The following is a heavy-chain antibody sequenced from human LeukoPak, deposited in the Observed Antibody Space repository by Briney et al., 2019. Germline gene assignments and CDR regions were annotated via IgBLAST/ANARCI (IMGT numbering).Heavy chain of an antibody. CDR2: ISYDGSNK. J-gene: IGHJ4*02. CDR3: ARAAAGIDY. CDR1: GFTFSSYA. Sequence: GGSLRLSCAASGFTFSSYAMHWVRQAPGKGLEWVAVISYDGSNKYYADSVKGRFTISRDNSKNTLYLQMNSLRAEDTAGYYCARAAAGIDYWGQGTLVTVSS. V-gene: IGHV3-30-3*01. D-gene: IGHD6-13*01.